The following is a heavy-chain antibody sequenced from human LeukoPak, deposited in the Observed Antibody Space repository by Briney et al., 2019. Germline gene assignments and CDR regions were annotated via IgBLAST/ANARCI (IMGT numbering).Heavy chain of an antibody. Sequence: GGSLRLSCAASGLTFSDYWMSWVRQAPGKGLEWVANIKGDGSEKYYVDSVKGRFTISRDNGKNSLYLQMNSLRAEDTAVYYCARDRRGVSVIWGQGTLVTVSS. CDR3: ARDRRGVSVI. CDR1: GLTFSDYW. J-gene: IGHJ4*02. D-gene: IGHD3-10*01. V-gene: IGHV3-7*01. CDR2: IKGDGSEK.